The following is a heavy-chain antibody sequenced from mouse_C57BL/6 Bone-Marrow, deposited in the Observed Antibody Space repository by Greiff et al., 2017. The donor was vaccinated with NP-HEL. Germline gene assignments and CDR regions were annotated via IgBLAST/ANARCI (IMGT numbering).Heavy chain of an antibody. CDR3: ASPYF. J-gene: IGHJ2*01. CDR1: GYTFTSYW. CDR2: IDPSDSYT. V-gene: IGHV1-59*01. Sequence: QVQLQQPGAELVRPGTSVKLSCKASGYTFTSYWMHWVKQRPGQGLEWIGVIDPSDSYTNYNQKFKGKATLTVDTSSSTAYMQLSSLTSEDSAVYCCASPYFWGQGTTLTVSA.